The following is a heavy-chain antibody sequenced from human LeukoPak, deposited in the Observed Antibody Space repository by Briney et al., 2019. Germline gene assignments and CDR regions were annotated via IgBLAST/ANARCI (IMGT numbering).Heavy chain of an antibody. V-gene: IGHV3-23*01. CDR1: GFAFSTYA. CDR2: ISGSGGAT. Sequence: GGSLRLSCAASGFAFSTYAICWVRQGPGRALEWVSTISGSGGATFYAGSVQGRFTVSRDNSKNILSLQMNSLRVEDTAVYYCAKGKAEMIVDWLDPWGQGTLVTVSS. J-gene: IGHJ5*02. D-gene: IGHD3-22*01. CDR3: AKGKAEMIVDWLDP.